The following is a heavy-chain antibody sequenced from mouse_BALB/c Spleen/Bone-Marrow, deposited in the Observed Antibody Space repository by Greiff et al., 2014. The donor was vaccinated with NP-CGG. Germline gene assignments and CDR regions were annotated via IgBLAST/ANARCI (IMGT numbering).Heavy chain of an antibody. CDR2: ITNGGDNT. Sequence: EVKLVESGGGLVKPGGSLKLSCAASGFAFSRYDMSWVRQTPEKRLEWVAYITNGGDNTYCPDTVKGRFTISRDNAKNTLYLQMSSLKSEDTAMYYCVRHKNYYAMDYWGQGTSVTVSS. CDR3: VRHKNYYAMDY. V-gene: IGHV5-12-1*01. J-gene: IGHJ4*01. CDR1: GFAFSRYD.